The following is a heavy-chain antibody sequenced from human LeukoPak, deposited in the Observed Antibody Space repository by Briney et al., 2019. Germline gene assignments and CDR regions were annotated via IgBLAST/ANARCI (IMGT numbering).Heavy chain of an antibody. CDR3: AKDSPSVVTIFGVPLD. CDR2: IRDDGSNK. J-gene: IGHJ4*02. Sequence: PGGSLRLSXAASGFTFSSYGMHWVRQAPGKGREWVAFIRDDGSNKYYADSVKGGVTISRENSKKTRYLQMNSLRAQDTALYYFAKDSPSVVTIFGVPLDWGQGTPVTVSS. CDR1: GFTFSSYG. D-gene: IGHD3-3*01. V-gene: IGHV3-30*02.